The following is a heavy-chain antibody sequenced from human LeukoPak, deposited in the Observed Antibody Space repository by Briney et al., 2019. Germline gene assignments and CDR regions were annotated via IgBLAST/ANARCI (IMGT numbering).Heavy chain of an antibody. CDR3: AHSSGYAYGLDY. CDR2: ISSRSTYI. V-gene: IGHV3-21*01. Sequence: GGSLRLSCAASGFSFSDYAMNWVRQAPGKGLEWVSAISSRSTYIYYVDSVKGRFTISRDNAKSSLYLQMSSLRADDTAVYYCAHSSGYAYGLDYWGQGTLVTV. D-gene: IGHD5-12*01. CDR1: GFSFSDYA. J-gene: IGHJ4*02.